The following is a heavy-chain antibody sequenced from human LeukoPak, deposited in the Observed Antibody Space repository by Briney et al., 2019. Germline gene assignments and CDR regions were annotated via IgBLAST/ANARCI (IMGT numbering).Heavy chain of an antibody. D-gene: IGHD1-26*01. V-gene: IGHV4-34*01. CDR3: ARDRPVGATVY. CDR2: INHSGST. CDR1: GGSFSGYY. Sequence: SETLSLTCAVYGGSFSGYYWSWIRQPPGKGLEWIGEINHSGSTNYNPSLKSRVTISVDTSKNQFSLKLSSVTAADTAVYYCARDRPVGATVYWGQGTLVTVSS. J-gene: IGHJ4*02.